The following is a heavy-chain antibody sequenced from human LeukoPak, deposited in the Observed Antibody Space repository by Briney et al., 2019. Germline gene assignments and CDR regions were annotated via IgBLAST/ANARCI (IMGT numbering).Heavy chain of an antibody. J-gene: IGHJ4*02. V-gene: IGHV1-2*02. D-gene: IGHD3-9*01. CDR3: AREYYDILTGYYPPDY. CDR2: INPNSGGT. Sequence: ASVKVSCKASGYTFTGYYMHWVRQAPGQGLEWMGWINPNSGGTNYALKFQGRVTMTRDTSISTAYMELSRLRSDDTAVYYCAREYYDILTGYYPPDYWGQGTLVTVSS. CDR1: GYTFTGYY.